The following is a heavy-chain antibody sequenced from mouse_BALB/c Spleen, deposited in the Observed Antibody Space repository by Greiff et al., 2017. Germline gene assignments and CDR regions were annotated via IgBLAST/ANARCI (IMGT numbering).Heavy chain of an antibody. D-gene: IGHD1-1*01. CDR1: GYTFTSYT. CDR3: ARGDDYYGSSSSYWYFDV. J-gene: IGHJ1*01. V-gene: IGHV1-4*01. CDR2: INPSSGYT. Sequence: VQLQQSGAELARPGASVKMSCKASGYTFTSYTMHWVKQRPGQGLEWIGYINPSSGYTNYNQKFKDKATLTADKSSSTAYMQLSSLTSEDSAVYYCARGDDYYGSSSSYWYFDVWGAGTTVTVSS.